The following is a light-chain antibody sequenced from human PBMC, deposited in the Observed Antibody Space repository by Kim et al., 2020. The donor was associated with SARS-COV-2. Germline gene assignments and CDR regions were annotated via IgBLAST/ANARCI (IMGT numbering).Light chain of an antibody. CDR3: QQYGSSPRT. Sequence: EIVLTQSPGTLSLSPGERATLSCRASQSVSRSYLAWFQQKPGQAPRLLIYAASSRATGIPDRFSGSGSGTDFTLTISRLEPEDFAVYYCQQYGSSPRTFGQGTSWRSN. J-gene: IGKJ2*01. CDR1: QSVSRSY. V-gene: IGKV3-20*01. CDR2: AAS.